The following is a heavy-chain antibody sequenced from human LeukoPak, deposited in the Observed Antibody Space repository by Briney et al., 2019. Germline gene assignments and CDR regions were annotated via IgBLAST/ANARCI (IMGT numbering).Heavy chain of an antibody. D-gene: IGHD2-15*01. V-gene: IGHV4-59*08. CDR1: GGSISSYY. Sequence: SETLSLTCTVSGGSISSYYWSWIRQSPGKGLEWIACIYYSGSTNYNPSLKSRVTISVDTSKNQFSLNLSSVTAADTAVYYCARRGGGYCGGGSCYYDYGMDVWGQGTTVTVSS. J-gene: IGHJ6*02. CDR2: IYYSGST. CDR3: ARRGGGYCGGGSCYYDYGMDV.